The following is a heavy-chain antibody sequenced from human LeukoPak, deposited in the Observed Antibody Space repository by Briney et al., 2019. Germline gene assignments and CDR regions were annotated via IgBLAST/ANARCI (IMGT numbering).Heavy chain of an antibody. CDR1: GFTFDDFA. CDR3: AKLDGYAN. Sequence: PGRSLRLSCAASGFTFDDFAMHWVRQAPGKGLEWVSGVSWSSASIGYADSVKGRFTISRDNAKNSLYLQMNSLRAEVMALYYCAKLDGYANWGQGTLVTVSS. CDR2: VSWSSASI. D-gene: IGHD5-24*01. J-gene: IGHJ4*02. V-gene: IGHV3-9*03.